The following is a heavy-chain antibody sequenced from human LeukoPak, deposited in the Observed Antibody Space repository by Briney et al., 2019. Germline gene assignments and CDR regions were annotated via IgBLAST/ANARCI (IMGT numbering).Heavy chain of an antibody. CDR3: AIDPPLLRYFDWLLYLDY. V-gene: IGHV3-13*03. Sequence: GGSLRLSCAACGFTFSSYDMHWVRQATGKGLEWVSAIGTAGDTYYPGSVKGQFTISRENAKNSLYLQMNSLRAGDTAVYYCAIDPPLLRYFDWLLYLDYWGQGTLVTVSS. CDR1: GFTFSSYD. J-gene: IGHJ4*02. D-gene: IGHD3-9*01. CDR2: IGTAGDT.